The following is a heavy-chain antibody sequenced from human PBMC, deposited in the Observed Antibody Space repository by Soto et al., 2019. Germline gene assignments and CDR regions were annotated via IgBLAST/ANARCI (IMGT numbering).Heavy chain of an antibody. CDR2: IYYSGRT. D-gene: IGHD3-10*01. V-gene: IGHV4-59*01. CDR1: GGTISSYY. CDR3: ARRTFTMARGVDGGFDT. J-gene: IGHJ5*02. Sequence: SESLSLTCTASGGTISSYYLSWIRQPPGKGLEWIGYIYYSGRTNYNPSLKRRVTISVNTSKNQFSLKLSPVTAADTAVYYCARRTFTMARGVDGGFDTWGQGTMVTVSS.